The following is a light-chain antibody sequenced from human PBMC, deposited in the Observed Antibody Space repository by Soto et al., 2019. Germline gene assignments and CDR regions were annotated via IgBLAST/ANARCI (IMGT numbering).Light chain of an antibody. V-gene: IGKV1-5*03. CDR3: QQYDSYPWT. CDR2: KAS. Sequence: DIRMTQSPSTLSASGGDRVIITCRASQSISNWLAWYQQKPGKAPRLLIYKASRLENGVPSRFSGSGSGTEFTLTISSLQPDDFASYYCQQYDSYPWTFGQGTKVEIK. CDR1: QSISNW. J-gene: IGKJ1*01.